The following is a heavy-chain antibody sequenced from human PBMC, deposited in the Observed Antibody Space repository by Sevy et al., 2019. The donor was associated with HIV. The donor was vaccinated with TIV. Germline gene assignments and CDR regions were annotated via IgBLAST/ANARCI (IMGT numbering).Heavy chain of an antibody. CDR2: ISSTGNTI. Sequence: GGSLRLSCAASGFTFSSYSMNWVRQAPGKGLEWSSYISSTGNTIYYTDSVKGRFTISRDNAKNSLYLQMNSLRDEDTAVYYCARDGVDYGDFDYFDYWGQGTLVTVSS. CDR3: ARDGVDYGDFDYFDY. J-gene: IGHJ4*02. V-gene: IGHV3-48*02. CDR1: GFTFSSYS. D-gene: IGHD4-17*01.